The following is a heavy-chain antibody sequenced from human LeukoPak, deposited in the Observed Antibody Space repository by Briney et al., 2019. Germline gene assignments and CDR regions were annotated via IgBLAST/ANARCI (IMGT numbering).Heavy chain of an antibody. V-gene: IGHV4-4*02. CDR2: ISLSGYT. CDR1: GGSITTTNY. CDR3: SRESGPYSPFGH. J-gene: IGHJ4*02. Sequence: PSETLSLTCGVSGGSITTTNYWSWVRQSPGRGLEWIGEISLSGYTGFNPSLRGPVTMSLDEFKNHLSLTLTSVTAADTAIYYCSRESGPYSPFGHWGQGILVTVTT. D-gene: IGHD1-26*01.